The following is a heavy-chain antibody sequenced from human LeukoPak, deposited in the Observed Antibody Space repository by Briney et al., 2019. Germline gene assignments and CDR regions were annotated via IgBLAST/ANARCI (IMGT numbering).Heavy chain of an antibody. D-gene: IGHD3/OR15-3a*01. J-gene: IGHJ2*01. CDR3: ARSRTIWTGYQENWYFDL. V-gene: IGHV1-69*05. CDR2: IIPIFGTA. Sequence: SVKVSCKASGGTFSSYAISWVRQAPGQGLEWMGRIIPIFGTANYAQKFQGRVTITTDESTSTACMELSSLRSEDTAVYYCARSRTIWTGYQENWYFDLWGRGTLVTASS. CDR1: GGTFSSYA.